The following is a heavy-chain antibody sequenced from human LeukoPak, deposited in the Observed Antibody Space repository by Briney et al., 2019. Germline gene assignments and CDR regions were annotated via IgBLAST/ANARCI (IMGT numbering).Heavy chain of an antibody. V-gene: IGHV1-2*02. CDR1: GDTCTGYY. J-gene: IGHJ6*02. D-gene: IGHD5-18*01. Sequence: ASVKITCKASGDTCTGYYIHWVRQATGQGLEWMGWIDPHSGGTNYAQKFQGRVTMTRDTSITTAYMELSSLKFDDTGVYSCARGYTDAMDVWGQGTTVTVSS. CDR3: ARGYTDAMDV. CDR2: IDPHSGGT.